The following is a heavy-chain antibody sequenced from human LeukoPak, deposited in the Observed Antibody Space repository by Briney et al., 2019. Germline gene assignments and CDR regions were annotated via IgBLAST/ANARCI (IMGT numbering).Heavy chain of an antibody. V-gene: IGHV4-59*01. Sequence: MASETLSLTCTVSGGSISSYYWSWIRQPPGKGLEWIGYIYYSGSTNYNPSLKSRVTISVDTSKNQFSLKLSSVTAADTAVYYCARDDMIVMGSHYYYYGMDVWGQGTTVTVSS. CDR3: ARDDMIVMGSHYYYYGMDV. CDR1: GGSISSYY. D-gene: IGHD3-22*01. J-gene: IGHJ6*02. CDR2: IYYSGST.